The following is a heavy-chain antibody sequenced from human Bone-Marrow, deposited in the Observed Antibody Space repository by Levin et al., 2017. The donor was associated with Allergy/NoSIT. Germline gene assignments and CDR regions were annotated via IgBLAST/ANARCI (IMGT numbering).Heavy chain of an antibody. J-gene: IGHJ4*02. CDR1: GFTFTTYP. D-gene: IGHD5-12*01. CDR3: ARGRGLSY. Sequence: PGGSLRLSCAASGFTFTTYPMSWVRQAPGKGLEWVSAIGGGGIATYYADSVKGRFTISRDNSKNTLYLQLNTLRAEDTAIYYCARGRGLSYWGQVTLVGVSS. V-gene: IGHV3-23*01. CDR2: IGGGGIAT.